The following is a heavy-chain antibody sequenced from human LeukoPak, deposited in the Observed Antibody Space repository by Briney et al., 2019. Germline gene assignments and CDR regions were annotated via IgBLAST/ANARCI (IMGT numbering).Heavy chain of an antibody. CDR3: ARDQMAAGRDRNPYCYY. CDR1: AFTLSGFT. J-gene: IGHJ4*02. D-gene: IGHD5-24*01. V-gene: IGHV3-30-3*01. CDR2: ISYDGSNK. Sequence: VGSLSPSPLASAFTLSGFTTDFVPQAPGKGLEWVAVISYDGSNKYYADSVKGRFTISRDNSKNTVYLQMNSLRADDTAVYYCARDQMAAGRDRNPYCYYWRQETVVSVSS.